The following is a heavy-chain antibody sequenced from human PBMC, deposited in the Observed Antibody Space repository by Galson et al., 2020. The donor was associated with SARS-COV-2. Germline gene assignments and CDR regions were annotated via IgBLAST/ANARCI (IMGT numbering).Heavy chain of an antibody. D-gene: IGHD2-15*01. V-gene: IGHV3-30*04. CDR1: GFTFSSYA. CDR2: ISYDGSNK. CDR3: AREMVVVAATPSDY. Sequence: GGSLRLSCAASGFTFSSYAMHWVRQAPGKGLEWVAVISYDGSNKYYAASVKGRFTISRDNSKNTLYLQMNSLRAEDTAVYYCAREMVVVAATPSDYWGQGTLVTVSS. J-gene: IGHJ4*02.